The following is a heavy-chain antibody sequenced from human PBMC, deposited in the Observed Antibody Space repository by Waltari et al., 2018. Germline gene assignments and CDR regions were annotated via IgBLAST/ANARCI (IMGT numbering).Heavy chain of an antibody. Sequence: QLQLQESGPGLVKPSETLSLTCTVSGGSISSSSYYWGWIRQPPGKGLEWIGSIYYSGSTYYNPSRKSRVTISVDTSKNQFSLKLSSVTAADTAVYYCARSGALPAQYFQHWGQGTLVTVSS. CDR2: IYYSGST. V-gene: IGHV4-39*07. CDR3: ARSGALPAQYFQH. CDR1: GGSISSSSYY. D-gene: IGHD7-27*01. J-gene: IGHJ1*01.